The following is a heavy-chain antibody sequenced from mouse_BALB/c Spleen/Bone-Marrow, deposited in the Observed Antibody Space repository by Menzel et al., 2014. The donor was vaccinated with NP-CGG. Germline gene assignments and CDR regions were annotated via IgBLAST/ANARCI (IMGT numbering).Heavy chain of an antibody. CDR2: IYHGDGST. D-gene: IGHD4-1*01. CDR1: GYTFTSYD. V-gene: IGHV1S56*01. J-gene: IGHJ2*01. CDR3: ARRERTGMNY. Sequence: QVQLQQSGPELVKPGALVKISCKASGYTFTSYDINWVKQRPGQGLEWIGWIYHGDGSTKYNEKFKGKATLTVDKSSSTAYMQLSSPTSEDSAVYYCARRERTGMNYWGQGTTLTVSS.